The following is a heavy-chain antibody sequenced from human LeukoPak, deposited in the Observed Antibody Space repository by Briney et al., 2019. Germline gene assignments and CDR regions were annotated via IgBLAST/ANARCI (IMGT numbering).Heavy chain of an antibody. CDR3: ARAGQQPGPYYFDY. D-gene: IGHD6-13*01. V-gene: IGHV1-18*01. J-gene: IGHJ4*02. CDR2: ISAYNGNT. CDR1: GYTXTSYG. Sequence: GASVKVSCKASGYTXTSYGISWVRQAPGQGLEWMGWISAYNGNTNYAQKLQGRVTMTTDTSTSTAYMELRSLRSDDTAVYYCARAGQQPGPYYFDYWGQGTLVTVSS.